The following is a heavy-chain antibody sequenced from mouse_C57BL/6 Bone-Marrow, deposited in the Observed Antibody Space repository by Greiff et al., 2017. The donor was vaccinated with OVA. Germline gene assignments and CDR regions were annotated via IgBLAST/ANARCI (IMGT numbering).Heavy chain of an antibody. Sequence: VQLQQSGPGLVQPSQSLSITCTVSGFSLTSYGVHWVRQSPGKGLEWLGVIWSGGGTDYNAAFISRLSISKDNSKSQVFFKMNSLQADDTAIYYCARKGDSNWEGWFAYWGQGTLVTVSA. D-gene: IGHD4-1*01. J-gene: IGHJ3*01. CDR1: GFSLTSYG. V-gene: IGHV2-2*01. CDR2: IWSGGGT. CDR3: ARKGDSNWEGWFAY.